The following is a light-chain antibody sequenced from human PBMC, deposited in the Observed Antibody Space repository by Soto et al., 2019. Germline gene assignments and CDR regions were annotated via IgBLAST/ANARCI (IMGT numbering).Light chain of an antibody. V-gene: IGLV2-8*01. CDR3: SSYAGTNTDVI. Sequence: QSALTQPPSASGSPGQSVTISCTGTSSDVGGYVYVSWYQQYPGKAPKLIIYEVNKRPAGVPDRFSGSKSGNTASLTVSGLQAEEEADYYCSSYAGTNTDVIFGGGTKLTVL. CDR2: EVN. CDR1: SSDVGGYVY. J-gene: IGLJ2*01.